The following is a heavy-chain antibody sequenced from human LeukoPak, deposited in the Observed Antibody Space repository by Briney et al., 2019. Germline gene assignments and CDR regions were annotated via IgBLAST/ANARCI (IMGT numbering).Heavy chain of an antibody. J-gene: IGHJ4*02. CDR2: INHSGST. D-gene: IGHD3-10*01. CDR3: ARARYYGSGSYIFDY. CDR1: GGSFSGYY. Sequence: SETLSLTCAVYGGSFSGYYWSWIRQPPGKGLEWIGEINHSGSTNYNPSLKSRVTISVDTSKNQFSLKLSSVTAADTAVYYCARARYYGSGSYIFDYWGQGTLVTVPS. V-gene: IGHV4-34*01.